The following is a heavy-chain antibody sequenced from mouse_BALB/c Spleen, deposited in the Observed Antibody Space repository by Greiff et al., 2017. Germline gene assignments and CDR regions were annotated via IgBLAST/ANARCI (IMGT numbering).Heavy chain of an antibody. D-gene: IGHD1-1*01. Sequence: QVQLQQPGAELVKPGASVKLSCKASGYTFTSYWMHWVKQRPGQGLEWIGEINPSNGRTNYNEKFKSKATLTVDKSSSTAYMQLSSLTSEDSAVYYCARNYYGSRRGFAYWGQGTLVTVSA. V-gene: IGHV1S81*02. J-gene: IGHJ3*01. CDR1: GYTFTSYW. CDR3: ARNYYGSRRGFAY. CDR2: INPSNGRT.